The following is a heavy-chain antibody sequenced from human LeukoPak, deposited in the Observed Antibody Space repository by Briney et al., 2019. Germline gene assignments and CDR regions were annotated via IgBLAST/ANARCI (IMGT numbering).Heavy chain of an antibody. CDR3: AKSIAARPFDY. CDR2: ISGSGGST. J-gene: IGHJ4*02. V-gene: IGHV3-23*01. CDR1: GFTFSSYA. D-gene: IGHD6-6*01. Sequence: GGSLRLSCAAPGFTFSSYAMSWVRQAPGKGLEWVSAISGSGGSTYYADSVKGRFTISRDNSKNTLYLQMNSLRAEGTAVYYCAKSIAARPFDYWGQGTLVTVSS.